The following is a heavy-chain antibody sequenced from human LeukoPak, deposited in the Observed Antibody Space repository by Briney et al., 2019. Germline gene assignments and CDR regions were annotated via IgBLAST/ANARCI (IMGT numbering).Heavy chain of an antibody. D-gene: IGHD5-18*01. J-gene: IGHJ5*02. CDR1: GFTFSSYS. V-gene: IGHV3-48*01. Sequence: GGSLRLSCAASGFTFSSYSMNWVRQAPGKGLEWVSYISSSGSTKYYADPVKGRFTISRDNAKNSLYLQMNSLRVDDTAIFYCARDKVGYSSGYAWFDPWGQGTLVTVSS. CDR2: ISSSGSTK. CDR3: ARDKVGYSSGYAWFDP.